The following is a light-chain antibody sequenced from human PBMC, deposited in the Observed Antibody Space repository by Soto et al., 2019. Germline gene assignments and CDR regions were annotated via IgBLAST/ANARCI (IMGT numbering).Light chain of an antibody. CDR3: AAWDDSVNFWV. CDR1: SSNIAINT. Sequence: QSVLTQPPSASGAPGQWVTISCSGGSSNIAINTVNWYLQLPGTAPKLLIYINNQRPSGVYDRFSGSKTGTSASLAITGLQSEDEGDYYRAAWDDSVNFWVFGVGTKLTVL. J-gene: IGLJ3*02. CDR2: INN. V-gene: IGLV1-44*01.